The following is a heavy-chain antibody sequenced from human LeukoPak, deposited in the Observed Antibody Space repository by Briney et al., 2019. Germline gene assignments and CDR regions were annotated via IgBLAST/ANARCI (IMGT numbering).Heavy chain of an antibody. CDR3: SSHTAPRTFAY. D-gene: IGHD5-18*01. Sequence: SLRLSCAASGFTFSDYYMSWFRQSPGKGLEWVGFIRSKAYGGTTDYAASVKGRFIISRDDSKSIAYLQMNNLKIEDTAVYYCSSHTAPRTFAYWGQGTLVTVSS. V-gene: IGHV3-49*03. J-gene: IGHJ4*02. CDR2: IRSKAYGGTT. CDR1: GFTFSDYY.